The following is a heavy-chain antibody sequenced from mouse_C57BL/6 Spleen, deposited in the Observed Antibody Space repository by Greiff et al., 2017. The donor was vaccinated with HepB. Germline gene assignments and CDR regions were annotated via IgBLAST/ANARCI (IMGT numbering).Heavy chain of an antibody. J-gene: IGHJ4*01. D-gene: IGHD2-4*01. V-gene: IGHV1-55*01. CDR1: GYTFTSYW. CDR3: ARGGYDYDEGDYYAMDY. Sequence: VQLQQPGAELVKPGASVKMSCKASGYTFTSYWITWVKQRPGQGLEWIGDIYPGSGSTNYNEKFKSKATLTVDTSSSTAYMQLSSLTSEDSAVYYCARGGYDYDEGDYYAMDYWGQGTSVTVSS. CDR2: IYPGSGST.